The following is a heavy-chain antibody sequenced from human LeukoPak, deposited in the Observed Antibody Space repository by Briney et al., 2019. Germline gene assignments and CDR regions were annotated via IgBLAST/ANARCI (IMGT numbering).Heavy chain of an antibody. CDR1: GGSISSYY. V-gene: IGHV4-4*07. CDR3: ARDVGGYNYGYSLDY. CDR2: IYTSGST. J-gene: IGHJ4*02. Sequence: SETLSLTCTVSGGSISSYYCSWIRQPAGKGLEWIGRIYTSGSTSYNSSLKSRVTTSVDTSKNQFSLKLSSVTAADTAVYYCARDVGGYNYGYSLDYWGQGTLVSVSS. D-gene: IGHD5-18*01.